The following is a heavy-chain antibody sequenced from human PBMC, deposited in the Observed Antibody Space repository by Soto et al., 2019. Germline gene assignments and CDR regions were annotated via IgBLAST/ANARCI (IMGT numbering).Heavy chain of an antibody. V-gene: IGHV3-23*01. CDR2: ISGRSAVP. Sequence: EGQLLQSGGDLVLPVGSLRLSCAGSGLTLRSYAMTWIRQTPEKGLEWVSTISGRSAVPSYADSVNGRFAVSRDNSQNTVYLQMNSPRPDDTATYYCAKGGPFTGGFDPWGQGSLVTVSS. D-gene: IGHD3-16*01. J-gene: IGHJ5*02. CDR1: GLTLRSYA. CDR3: AKGGPFTGGFDP.